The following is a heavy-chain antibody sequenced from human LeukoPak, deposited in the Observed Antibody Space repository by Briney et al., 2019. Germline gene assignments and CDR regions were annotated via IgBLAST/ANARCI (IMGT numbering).Heavy chain of an antibody. CDR3: AKEIYGDPTGGRFQH. CDR1: GFTFSSYA. CDR2: ISGSGGDT. V-gene: IGHV3-23*01. Sequence: PGGSLRLSCAASGFTFSSYAMSWVRQAPGKGLEWVSAISGSGGDTSYADSVKGRFTISRDNSKNTLYPQMNSLRAEDTAVFYCAKEIYGDPTGGRFQHWGQGTLVTVSS. J-gene: IGHJ1*01. D-gene: IGHD4-17*01.